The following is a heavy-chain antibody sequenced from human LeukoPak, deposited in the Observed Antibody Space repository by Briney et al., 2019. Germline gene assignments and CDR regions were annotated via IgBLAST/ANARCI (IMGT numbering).Heavy chain of an antibody. CDR2: IYTSGST. CDR3: TRGSIFADY. D-gene: IGHD3-3*01. Sequence: SETLSLTCTVSGGSISSGSYYWSWIRQPAGKGLEWIGRIYTSGSTNYNPSLKSRVTISGDASKNQFSLMLSSVTAADTAVYYCTRGSIFADYWGQGTLVTVSS. V-gene: IGHV4-61*02. J-gene: IGHJ4*02. CDR1: GGSISSGSYY.